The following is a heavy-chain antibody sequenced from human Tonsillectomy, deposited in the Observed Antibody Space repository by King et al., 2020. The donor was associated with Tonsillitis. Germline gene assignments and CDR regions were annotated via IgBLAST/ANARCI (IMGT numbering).Heavy chain of an antibody. Sequence: GKRGEEGGVGGKKGREMRGEWEEEGGSGRREGREGGRKEEGKGGEGGERNGKEGSKKYYADSVKGRFSISRDNSDNTLCLHMNSLRVEDTAVYYCVKNGGDRAFQYWGQGTLVPVSS. V-gene: IGHV3-33*06. CDR2: NGKEGSKK. CDR1: GGSGRREG. D-gene: IGHD3-16*01. J-gene: IGHJ1*01. CDR3: VKNGGDRAFQY.